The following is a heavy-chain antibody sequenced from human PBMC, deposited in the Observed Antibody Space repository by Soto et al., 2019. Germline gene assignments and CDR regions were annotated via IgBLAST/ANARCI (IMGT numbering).Heavy chain of an antibody. J-gene: IGHJ4*02. V-gene: IGHV3-30*18. CDR1: GFTFSSYG. CDR3: AKSTSYGDYEGGPTF. D-gene: IGHD4-17*01. CDR2: ISYDGSNK. Sequence: GGSLRLSCAASGFTFSSYGMHWVRQAPGKGLEWVAVISYDGSNKYYADSVKGRFTISRDNSKNTLYLQMNSLRAEDTAVYYCAKSTSYGDYEGGPTFRGQGTLVTVSS.